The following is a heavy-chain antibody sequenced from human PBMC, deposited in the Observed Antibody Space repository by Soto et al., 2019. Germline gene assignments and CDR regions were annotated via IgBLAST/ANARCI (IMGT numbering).Heavy chain of an antibody. V-gene: IGHV4-31*03. J-gene: IGHJ5*02. CDR3: ARERYYDSSGYYPDNWFDP. D-gene: IGHD3-22*01. CDR1: GGSISSGGYY. CDR2: IYCSGST. Sequence: SETLSLTCTVSGGSISSGGYYWSWIRQHPGKGLEWIGYIYCSGSTYYNPSLKSRVTISVDTSKNQFSLKLSSVTAADTAVYYCARERYYDSSGYYPDNWFDPWGQGTLVTVSS.